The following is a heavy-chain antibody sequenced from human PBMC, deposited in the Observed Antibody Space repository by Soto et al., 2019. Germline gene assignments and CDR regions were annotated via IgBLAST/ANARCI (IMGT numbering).Heavy chain of an antibody. CDR3: ARGSRMVYATLFDY. CDR2: IYHSGST. D-gene: IGHD2-8*01. CDR1: GGSISSGGYS. J-gene: IGHJ4*02. V-gene: IGHV4-30-2*01. Sequence: SETLSLTCAVSGGSISSGGYSWSWIRQPPGKGLEWIGYIYHSGSTYYNPSLKSRVTISVDRSKNQFSLKLSSVTAADTAVYYCARGSRMVYATLFDYWGQGTLVTSPQ.